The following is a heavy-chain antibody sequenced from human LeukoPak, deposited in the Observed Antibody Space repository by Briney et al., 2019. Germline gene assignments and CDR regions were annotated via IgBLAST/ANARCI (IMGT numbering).Heavy chain of an antibody. CDR2: ISYDGSKK. CDR3: AKDGQGLTYYFDY. Sequence: PGGSLRLSCAASGFTFSNYAMHXVXXXPGKXLEWVAXISYDGSKKYYVDSVKGRFTISRDNSKNTLYLQMNSLRAEDTAVYYCAKDGQGLTYYFDYWGQGTLVTVSS. D-gene: IGHD3-16*01. V-gene: IGHV3-30*18. J-gene: IGHJ4*02. CDR1: GFTFSNYA.